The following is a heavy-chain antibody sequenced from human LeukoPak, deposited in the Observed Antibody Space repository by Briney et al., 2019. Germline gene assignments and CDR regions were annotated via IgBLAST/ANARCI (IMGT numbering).Heavy chain of an antibody. D-gene: IGHD6-19*01. CDR3: ARGLRSVAGTSFDY. Sequence: PSETLSLTCTVSGGSINSYYWSWIRQPPGKGLEWIGEINHSGSTNYNPSLKSRVTISVDTSKNQFSLKLSSVTAADTAVYYCARGLRSVAGTSFDYWGQGTLVTVSS. V-gene: IGHV4-34*01. CDR1: GGSINSYY. CDR2: INHSGST. J-gene: IGHJ4*02.